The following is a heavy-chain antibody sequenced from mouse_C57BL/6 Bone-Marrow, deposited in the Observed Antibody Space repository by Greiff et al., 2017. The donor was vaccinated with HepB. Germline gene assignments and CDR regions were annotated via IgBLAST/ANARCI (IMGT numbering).Heavy chain of an antibody. D-gene: IGHD4-1*01. V-gene: IGHV1-81*01. CDR3: ATKLGRGCFDY. Sequence: VKVVESGAELARPGASVKLSCKASGYTFTSYGISWVKQRTGQGLEWIGEIYPRSGNTYYNEKFKGKATLTADKSSSTAYMELRSLTSEDSAVYFCATKLGRGCFDYWGQGTTLTVSS. CDR1: GYTFTSYG. J-gene: IGHJ2*01. CDR2: IYPRSGNT.